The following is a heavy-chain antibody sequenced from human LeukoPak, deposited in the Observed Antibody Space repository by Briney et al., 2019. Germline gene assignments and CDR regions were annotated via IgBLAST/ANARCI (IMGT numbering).Heavy chain of an antibody. CDR2: ISGRGGST. Sequence: GGSLRLSCAASGFTFSSYGMSWVRQAPGKGLEWVSAISGRGGSTDSADSVKGRFTISRDNSKSTLYIQMNSLRAEDTAVYYCARAKPKNMVRGLIMRRESRYYFDYWGQGTLVTVSS. CDR3: ARAKPKNMVRGLIMRRESRYYFDY. J-gene: IGHJ4*02. D-gene: IGHD3-10*01. CDR1: GFTFSSYG. V-gene: IGHV3-23*01.